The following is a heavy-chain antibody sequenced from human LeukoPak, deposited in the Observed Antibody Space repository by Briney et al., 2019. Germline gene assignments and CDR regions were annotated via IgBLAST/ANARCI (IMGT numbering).Heavy chain of an antibody. V-gene: IGHV4-34*01. CDR3: ARPKERWLPYDAFDI. CDR2: INHSGST. Sequence: PSETLSLTCAVYGGSFSGYYWSWIRQPPGKGLEWIGEINHSGSTNYNPSLKSRVTISVDTSKNQFSLKLSSVTAADTAVYYCARPKERWLPYDAFDIWGQGTMVTVSS. CDR1: GGSFSGYY. D-gene: IGHD5-12*01. J-gene: IGHJ3*02.